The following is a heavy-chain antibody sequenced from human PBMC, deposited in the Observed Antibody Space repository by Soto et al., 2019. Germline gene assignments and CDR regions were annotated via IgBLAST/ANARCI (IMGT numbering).Heavy chain of an antibody. CDR1: GFTFSSYA. J-gene: IGHJ4*02. V-gene: IGHV3-23*01. CDR3: AKDHIVVVTAIFDY. D-gene: IGHD2-21*02. Sequence: EVQLLESGGGLVQPGGSLRPYCAASGFTFSSYAMSWVRQAPGKGLEWVSAISGSGGSTYYADSVKGRFTISRDNSKNTLYLQMNSLRAEDTAVYYCAKDHIVVVTAIFDYWGQGTLVTVSS. CDR2: ISGSGGST.